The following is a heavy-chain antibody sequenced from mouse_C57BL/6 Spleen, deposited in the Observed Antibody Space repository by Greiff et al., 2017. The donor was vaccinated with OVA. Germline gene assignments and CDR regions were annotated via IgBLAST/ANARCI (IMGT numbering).Heavy chain of an antibody. Sequence: QVQLKQSGAELVRPGASVKLSCKASGYTFTDYYINWVKQRPGQGLEWIARIYPGSGNTYYNEKFKGKATLTAEKSSSTAYMQLSSLTSEDSAVYFCARSLYDGYYGYYFDYWGQGTTLTVSS. J-gene: IGHJ2*01. CDR2: IYPGSGNT. CDR3: ARSLYDGYYGYYFDY. D-gene: IGHD2-3*01. CDR1: GYTFTDYY. V-gene: IGHV1-76*01.